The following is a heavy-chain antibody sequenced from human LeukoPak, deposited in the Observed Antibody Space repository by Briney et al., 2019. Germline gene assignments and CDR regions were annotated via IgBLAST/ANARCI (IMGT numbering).Heavy chain of an antibody. D-gene: IGHD2-21*02. J-gene: IGHJ1*01. CDR2: INPDGRDT. CDR3: TSWGDTTAEYFQR. Sequence: GGSLRLSCVVSGFTFNRCWMNWVRQAPGKGLEWVAHINPDGRDTYYVDSVKGRFTISRDNAQNSMYLQMDSLRVEDTAVYYCTSWGDTTAEYFQRWGQGTLVTVSS. CDR1: GFTFNRCW. V-gene: IGHV3-7*01.